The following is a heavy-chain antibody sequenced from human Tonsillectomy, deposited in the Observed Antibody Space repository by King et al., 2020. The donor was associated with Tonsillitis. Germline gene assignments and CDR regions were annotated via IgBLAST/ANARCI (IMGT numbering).Heavy chain of an antibody. V-gene: IGHV5-51*01. D-gene: IGHD2-21*02. CDR3: ARHLLTRRILDY. CDR1: GYNFNIHW. J-gene: IGHJ4*02. CDR2: VFPADSDT. Sequence: VQLVQSGAEVKKPGESLKISCEGSGYNFNIHWIAWVRQLPGKGLEWMGVVFPADSDTRYRPSFQGQVTLSADRSTNTAYLQWSSLKASDTGIYYCARHLLTRRILDYWGPGTQVTVSS.